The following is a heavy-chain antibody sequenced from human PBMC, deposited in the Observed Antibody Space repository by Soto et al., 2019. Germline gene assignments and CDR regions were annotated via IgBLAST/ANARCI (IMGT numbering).Heavy chain of an antibody. J-gene: IGHJ4*02. V-gene: IGHV4-31*03. Sequence: QVQLQESGPGLVKPSQTLSLTCTVSGGSISSGGYYWSWIRQHPGKGLEWIGYIYYSGSTYYNPSLKSRATRPLDTSKNQFSLKLTSVTAADTAVYYCARGGGYDYAGSQDYWGQGTLVTVSS. CDR2: IYYSGST. CDR3: ARGGGYDYAGSQDY. CDR1: GGSISSGGYY. D-gene: IGHD3-16*01.